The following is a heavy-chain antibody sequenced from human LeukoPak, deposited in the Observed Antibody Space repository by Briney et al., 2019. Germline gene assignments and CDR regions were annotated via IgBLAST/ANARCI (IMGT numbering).Heavy chain of an antibody. J-gene: IGHJ4*02. CDR2: ICSNGGST. CDR3: ARGPRI. V-gene: IGHV3-64*01. CDR1: GFTFSSYA. Sequence: PGGSLRLSCAASGFTFSSYAMHWVRRAPGKGLEYVSAICSNGGSTYYANSVKGRFTISRDNSKNTLYLQMGSLRAEDMAVYYCARGPRIWGQGTLVTVSS. D-gene: IGHD1-14*01.